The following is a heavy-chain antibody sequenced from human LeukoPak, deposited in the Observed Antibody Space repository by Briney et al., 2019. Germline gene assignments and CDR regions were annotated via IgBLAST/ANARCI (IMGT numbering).Heavy chain of an antibody. CDR1: GGSISSYY. Sequence: SETLSLTCTVSGGSISSYYWSWTRQPPGKGLEWIGYIYYSGSTNYNPSLKSRVTISVDTSKNQFSLKLSSVTAADTAVYYCARGSGHRYCSGGSCYYYYYGMDVWGQGTTVTVSS. J-gene: IGHJ6*02. CDR3: ARGSGHRYCSGGSCYYYYYGMDV. CDR2: IYYSGST. D-gene: IGHD2-15*01. V-gene: IGHV4-59*12.